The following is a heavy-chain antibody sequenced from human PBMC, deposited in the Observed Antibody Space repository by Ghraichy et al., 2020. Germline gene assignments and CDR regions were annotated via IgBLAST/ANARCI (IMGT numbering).Heavy chain of an antibody. D-gene: IGHD6-19*01. CDR2: IKKDGSEK. J-gene: IGHJ4*02. V-gene: IGHV3-7*01. Sequence: GGSLRLSCAASGFIFSSYWMSWVRQAPGKGPEWVANIKKDGSEKYYVDSVKGRFTISRDNAKNSLYLQMNSLRAEDTAVYYCARDLGSGWYFDYWGQGTLVTVSS. CDR3: ARDLGSGWYFDY. CDR1: GFIFSSYW.